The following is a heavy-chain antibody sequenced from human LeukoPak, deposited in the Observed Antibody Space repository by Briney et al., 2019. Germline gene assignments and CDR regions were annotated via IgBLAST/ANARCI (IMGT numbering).Heavy chain of an antibody. Sequence: PGGSLRLSCAASGFTFSSYGMHWVRQAPGKGLEWVGVIWNDGSNKYYADSVKGRFTISRDNSKNTLYLQMNSLRAEDTAVYYCAKSNSHYFDYWGQGTLVTVSS. D-gene: IGHD2/OR15-2a*01. CDR1: GFTFSSYG. CDR2: IWNDGSNK. V-gene: IGHV3-33*06. CDR3: AKSNSHYFDY. J-gene: IGHJ4*02.